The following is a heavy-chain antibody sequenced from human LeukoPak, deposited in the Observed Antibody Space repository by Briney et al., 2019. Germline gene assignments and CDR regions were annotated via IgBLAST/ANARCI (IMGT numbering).Heavy chain of an antibody. Sequence: GGSLRLSCAASGFTFSSYWMSWVRQAPGKGLEWVANIKQDGSEKYYVDSVKGRFTISRDNAKNSLYLQMSSLRAEDTAVYYCARLNYGDYVDYWGQGTLVTVSS. D-gene: IGHD4-17*01. J-gene: IGHJ4*02. V-gene: IGHV3-7*01. CDR1: GFTFSSYW. CDR2: IKQDGSEK. CDR3: ARLNYGDYVDY.